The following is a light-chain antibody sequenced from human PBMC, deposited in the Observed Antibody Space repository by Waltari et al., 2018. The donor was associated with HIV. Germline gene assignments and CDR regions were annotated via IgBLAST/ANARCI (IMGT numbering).Light chain of an antibody. CDR2: KDN. J-gene: IGLJ3*02. V-gene: IGLV1-47*01. CDR3: AVWDESLDGWL. Sequence: QSELTQSPSASGTPGQRITISCSGSSSNIERNYVYWYKQFPGATPKVLIYKDNARPSGVPDRISGSKSGTSASLRISGLRSDDEADYYCAVWDESLDGWLFGGGTKLTVL. CDR1: SSNIERNY.